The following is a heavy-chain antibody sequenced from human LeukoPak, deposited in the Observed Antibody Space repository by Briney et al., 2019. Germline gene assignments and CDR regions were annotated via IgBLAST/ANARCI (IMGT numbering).Heavy chain of an antibody. V-gene: IGHV1-18*01. CDR3: ATRSRYYDSSGSESFDY. D-gene: IGHD3-22*01. J-gene: IGHJ4*02. Sequence: ASVKVSCKASGYTFTSYGISWVRQAPGQGLEWMGWISAYNGNTNYAQKLQGRVTMTTDTSTSTAYMELRSLRSDDTAVYYCATRSRYYDSSGSESFDYWGQGTLVTVSS. CDR1: GYTFTSYG. CDR2: ISAYNGNT.